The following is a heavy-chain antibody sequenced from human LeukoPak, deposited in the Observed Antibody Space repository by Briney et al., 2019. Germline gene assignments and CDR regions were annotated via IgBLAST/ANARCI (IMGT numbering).Heavy chain of an antibody. J-gene: IGHJ4*02. Sequence: ASVKVSCKASGYRFISNYIQWVRQAPGLGPEWMGWMHPGNGNTRYAEKFQGRVTMTRDTSINTAYMDLSSLRSDDTAVYYCTREGSYCVGGDCYSFDFWGQGTLITVSS. CDR3: TREGSYCVGGDCYSFDF. CDR2: MHPGNGNT. D-gene: IGHD2-21*02. CDR1: GYRFISNY. V-gene: IGHV1-2*02.